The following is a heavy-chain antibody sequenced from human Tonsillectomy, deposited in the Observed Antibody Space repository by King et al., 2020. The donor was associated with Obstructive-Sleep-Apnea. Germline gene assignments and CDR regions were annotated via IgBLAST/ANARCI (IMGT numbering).Heavy chain of an antibody. D-gene: IGHD3-22*01. CDR3: ARPFYDRNGYYYPYFDY. CDR2: ISCDGGDK. V-gene: IGHV3-30*04. J-gene: IGHJ4*02. CDR1: GFGFSTFD. Sequence: VQLVESGGGVVQPGRSLRLSCAASGFGFSTFDMHWVRQAPGKGLEWVAVISCDGGDKDYADSVKGRFTISRDNSKNTLYLEMNSPRSEDTAVYYCARPFYDRNGYYYPYFDYWGKGTLITVSS.